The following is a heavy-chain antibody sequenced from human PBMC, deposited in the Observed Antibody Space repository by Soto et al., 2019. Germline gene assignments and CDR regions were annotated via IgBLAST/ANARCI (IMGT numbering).Heavy chain of an antibody. Sequence: QVQLQQWGAGLLKPSETLSLTCAVYGGSFSGYYWSWICQPPGQGQGWEGEVKHSGSTNYTPSLKSRVTLSVDTSKNQSALKLSSVTAADTAVYYCARTLSTPYCTEGVCYIGNAFDIWGHGTMVTVSS. CDR1: GGSFSGYY. J-gene: IGHJ3*02. CDR3: ARTLSTPYCTEGVCYIGNAFDI. D-gene: IGHD2-8*01. V-gene: IGHV4-34*01. CDR2: VKHSGST.